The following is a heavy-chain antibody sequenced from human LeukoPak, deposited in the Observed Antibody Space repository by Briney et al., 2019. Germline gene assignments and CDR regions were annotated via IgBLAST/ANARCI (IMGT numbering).Heavy chain of an antibody. CDR2: IYPGDSDT. CDR1: GYSFTSYW. D-gene: IGHD6-19*01. CDR3: ARYAPYSSGWYEYYGMDV. J-gene: IGHJ6*02. V-gene: IGHV5-51*01. Sequence: GESLKISCKGSGYSFTSYWIGWVRQMPGKGLEWMGIIYPGDSDTGYSPSFQGQVTISADKSISTAYLQWSSLKASDTAMYYCARYAPYSSGWYEYYGMDVWGQGTTVTVSS.